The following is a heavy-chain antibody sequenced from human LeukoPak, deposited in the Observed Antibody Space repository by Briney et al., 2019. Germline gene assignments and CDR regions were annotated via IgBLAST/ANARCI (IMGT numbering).Heavy chain of an antibody. D-gene: IGHD2-15*01. CDR1: GGSISSGGYY. Sequence: SETLSLTCTVSGGSISSGGYYWSWIRQHPGKGLEWIGYIYYSGSTYYNPSRKSRVTISVDTSKNQFSLKLSSVTAADTAVYYCASQIYCSGGSCYSGWFDPWGQGTLVTVSS. J-gene: IGHJ5*02. V-gene: IGHV4-31*03. CDR3: ASQIYCSGGSCYSGWFDP. CDR2: IYYSGST.